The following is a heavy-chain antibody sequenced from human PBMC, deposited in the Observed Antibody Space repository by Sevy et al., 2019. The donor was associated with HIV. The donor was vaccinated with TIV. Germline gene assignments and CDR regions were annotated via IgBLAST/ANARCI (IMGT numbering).Heavy chain of an antibody. D-gene: IGHD6-19*01. CDR3: AKDLGEAGSWEFDY. CDR2: ISGSGGST. V-gene: IGHV3-23*01. J-gene: IGHJ4*02. CDR1: GFTFSSYA. Sequence: GGSLRLSCAASGFTFSSYAMSWLRQAPGNGLEWVSAISGSGGSTYYADSVKGRFTISRDNSKNTLYLQMNSLRAEDTAVYYCAKDLGEAGSWEFDYWGQRTLVTVSS.